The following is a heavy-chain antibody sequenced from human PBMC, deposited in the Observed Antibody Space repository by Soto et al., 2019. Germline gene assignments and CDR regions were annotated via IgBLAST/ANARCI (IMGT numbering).Heavy chain of an antibody. D-gene: IGHD5-18*01. CDR2: ITYDGSNQ. CDR3: ARGGPRDGYRDLDY. V-gene: IGHV3-30-3*01. CDR1: GFSFSRFA. Sequence: QVQLVESGGGVVQPGRSLRLSCAGSGFSFSRFAIHWVRQAPGKGLEWVAVITYDGSNQYYADSVKGRFTVSRDNSKSTVYLQMNSLRAEDTAVYYCARGGPRDGYRDLDYWGQGTQVTVSS. J-gene: IGHJ4*02.